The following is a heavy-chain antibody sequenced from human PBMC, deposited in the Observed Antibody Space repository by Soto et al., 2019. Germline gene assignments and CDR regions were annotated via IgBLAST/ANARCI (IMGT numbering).Heavy chain of an antibody. D-gene: IGHD3-9*01. CDR3: AGDPIHYGLLTAYSAALPV. CDR2: ISSSSSYR. CDR1: GFSFSDYY. J-gene: IGHJ6*02. V-gene: IGHV3-11*05. Sequence: QVQLVESGGGLVKPGGSLRLSCVASGFSFSDYYMSWIRQAPGKGLEFISYISSSSSYRNYADSVKGRFSISRDNAKKTLFLQMNSLRPEDTAVYYCAGDPIHYGLLTAYSAALPVWGQGTTVTVSS.